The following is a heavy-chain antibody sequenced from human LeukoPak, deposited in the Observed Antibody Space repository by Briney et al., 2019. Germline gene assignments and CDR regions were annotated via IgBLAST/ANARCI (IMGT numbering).Heavy chain of an antibody. J-gene: IGHJ3*02. Sequence: GGSLRLSCAASGFTFSSYEMNWVRQAPGKGLEWVSYISSSGSTIYYADSVKGRFTISRDNAKNSLYLQMNSLRAEDTAVYYCARGGLSGSYPTDAFDIWGQGTMVTVSS. V-gene: IGHV3-48*03. CDR2: ISSSGSTI. CDR3: ARGGLSGSYPTDAFDI. D-gene: IGHD1-26*01. CDR1: GFTFSSYE.